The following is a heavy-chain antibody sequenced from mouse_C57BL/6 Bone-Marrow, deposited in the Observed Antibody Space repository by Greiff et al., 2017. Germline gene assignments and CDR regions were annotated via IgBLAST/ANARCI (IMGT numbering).Heavy chain of an antibody. CDR1: GYTFTSYW. V-gene: IGHV1-52*01. D-gene: IGHD2-3*01. CDR2: IDPSDSET. Sequence: QVPLQQPGAELVRPGSSVKLSCKASGYTFTSYWMHWVKQRPIQGLEWIGNIDPSDSETHYNQKFKDKATLTVDKSSSTAYMQLSSLTSEDSAVYYCARGDGYYVRYAMDYWGQGTSVTVSS. J-gene: IGHJ4*01. CDR3: ARGDGYYVRYAMDY.